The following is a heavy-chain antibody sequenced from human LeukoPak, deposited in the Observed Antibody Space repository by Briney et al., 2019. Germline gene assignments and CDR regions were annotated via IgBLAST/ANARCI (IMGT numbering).Heavy chain of an antibody. J-gene: IGHJ4*02. CDR2: IYYNGDI. Sequence: SETLSLTCTVSGGSINNLSYYWAWIRQPPGKGLEWIGRIYYNGDIYYNPSLRSRVTQSVEASKNHFSLKLSSATASDTAVYYCARILYAFGDHSIDQWGQGTLVTVSS. CDR3: ARILYAFGDHSIDQ. CDR1: GGSINNLSYY. V-gene: IGHV4-39*02. D-gene: IGHD3-10*01.